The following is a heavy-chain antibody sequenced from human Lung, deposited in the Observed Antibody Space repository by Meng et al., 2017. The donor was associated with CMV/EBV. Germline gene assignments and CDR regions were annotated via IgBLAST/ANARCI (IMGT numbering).Heavy chain of an antibody. V-gene: IGHV4-4*02. Sequence: SGSLWTMVCEGQGKGLGWIGEIYHSGSTNYNPSLKSRVTISVDKFKNPFSLKLGSVTAADTAVYYCARIERRRILKYCGSDCSTTDYWGQGTLVTVSS. CDR3: ARIERRRILKYCGSDCSTTDY. CDR1: SGSL. CDR2: IYHSGST. D-gene: IGHD2-21*02. J-gene: IGHJ4*02.